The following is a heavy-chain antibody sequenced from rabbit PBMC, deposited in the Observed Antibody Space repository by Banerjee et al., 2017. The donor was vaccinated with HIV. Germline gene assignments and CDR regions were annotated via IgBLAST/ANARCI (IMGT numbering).Heavy chain of an antibody. CDR1: GFDFSSCG. D-gene: IGHD8-1*01. Sequence: QEQLKESGGGLVQPGGSLKLSCKTSGFDFSSCGVSWVRQAPGKGLEWIGYIDPVFGSTYYASWVNGRFTISRSTSLNTVTLQMTSLTAADTATYFCARGARAADDDYYTFPTRLDLWGPGTLVTVS. CDR2: IDPVFGST. J-gene: IGHJ3*01. CDR3: ARGARAADDDYYTFPTRLDL. V-gene: IGHV1S47*01.